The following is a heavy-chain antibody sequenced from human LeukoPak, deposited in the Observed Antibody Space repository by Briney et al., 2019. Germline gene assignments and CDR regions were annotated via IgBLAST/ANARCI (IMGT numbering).Heavy chain of an antibody. V-gene: IGHV3-21*01. D-gene: IGHD3-10*01. CDR2: ISSSSSYI. CDR3: ARRGPHSDYFDY. J-gene: IGHJ4*02. Sequence: GGSLRLSCAASGFTFSSYSMNWVRQAPGKGLEWVSSISSSSSYIYYADSVKGRFIISRDNAKNSLYLQMNSLRAEDTAVYYCARRGPHSDYFDYWGQGTLVTVSS. CDR1: GFTFSSYS.